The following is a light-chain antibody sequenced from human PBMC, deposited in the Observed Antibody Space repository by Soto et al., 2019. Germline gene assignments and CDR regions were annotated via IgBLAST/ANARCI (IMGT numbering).Light chain of an antibody. CDR3: KSYAGSNTYV. CDR2: GVS. CDR1: NSDFGGYNY. Sequence: QSVLTQPPSASVTPGQRVTISCTGTNSDFGGYNYVSWYQQYPGKAPKLMISGVSERPSGVPDRFSGSKSGNTASLTVSGLQAADEADYFCKSYAGSNTYVFGSGNKVTVL. J-gene: IGLJ1*01. V-gene: IGLV2-8*01.